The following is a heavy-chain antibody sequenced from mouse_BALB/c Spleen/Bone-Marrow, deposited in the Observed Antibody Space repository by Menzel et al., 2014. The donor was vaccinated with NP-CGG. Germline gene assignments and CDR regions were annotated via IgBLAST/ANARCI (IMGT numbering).Heavy chain of an antibody. CDR1: GYSITSDYA. V-gene: IGHV3-2*02. Sequence: EVKVEESGPGLVKPSQSLSLTCTVTGYSITSDYAWNWIRQFPGNKLEWMGYISYSGSTAYNPSLSSRISITRDTSKNQFFLQLNSVTTEDTATYYCARRGYYGSSLDYWDQGTTLTVSS. J-gene: IGHJ2*01. D-gene: IGHD1-1*01. CDR3: ARRGYYGSSLDY. CDR2: ISYSGST.